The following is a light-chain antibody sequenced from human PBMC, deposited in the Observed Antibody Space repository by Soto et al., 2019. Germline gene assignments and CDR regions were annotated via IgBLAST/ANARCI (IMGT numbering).Light chain of an antibody. CDR1: SSNIGAGYD. CDR2: GNS. J-gene: IGLJ2*01. V-gene: IGLV1-40*01. CDR3: QSYDSSLSVV. Sequence: QSVLTQPPSVSGAPGQRVTISCTGSSSNIGAGYDVHWYQQLPGTAPLLLIHGNSKRPSGVPDRFSGSKSGTSASLAITGLQAEDEADYYCQSYDSSLSVVFGGGTKLTVL.